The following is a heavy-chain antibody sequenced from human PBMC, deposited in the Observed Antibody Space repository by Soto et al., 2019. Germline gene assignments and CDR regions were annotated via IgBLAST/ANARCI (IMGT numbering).Heavy chain of an antibody. D-gene: IGHD1-7*01. CDR1: GGSFTSNNW. V-gene: IGHV4-4*02. Sequence: QVQLQESGPGLVKPSGTLSLTCAVSGGSFTSNNWWTWVRQPPGRGLEWIGEIYRTGSTNYNPSLKSRVTIPLDKSENQFSLKVTSQTAADTAVYYCASRDPGTSVDYWGQGTLVTVAS. J-gene: IGHJ4*02. CDR3: ASRDPGTSVDY. CDR2: IYRTGST.